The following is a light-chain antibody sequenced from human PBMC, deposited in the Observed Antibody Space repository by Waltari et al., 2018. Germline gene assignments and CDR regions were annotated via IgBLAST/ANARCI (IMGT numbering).Light chain of an antibody. CDR1: TSTTGRSF. V-gene: IGLV1-47*01. Sequence: QSVLTQSPSASGTPGQSVTISCSGSTSTTGRSFVSRSPQFPGMAPKLLIYRNNQRPSGVPARFSGFKSDTSGSLAISGLRSEDEADYYCAAWDDRLSGVIFGGGTKLTVL. CDR3: AAWDDRLSGVI. CDR2: RNN. J-gene: IGLJ2*01.